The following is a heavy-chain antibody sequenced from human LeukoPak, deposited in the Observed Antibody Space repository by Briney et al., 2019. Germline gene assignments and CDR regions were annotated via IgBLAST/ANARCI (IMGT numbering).Heavy chain of an antibody. CDR2: ISGSGGNT. CDR3: AERRGGSTGGVDY. CDR1: GFTFSSYA. D-gene: IGHD1-26*01. V-gene: IGHV3-23*01. Sequence: QSGGSLRLSCAASGFTFSSYAMNWVRQAPGKGLEWVSAISGSGGNTHYADSVKGRFTISRDNSKNTLYLQMNSLRGEDTAVYYCAERRGGSTGGVDYWGQGTLVTVSS. J-gene: IGHJ4*02.